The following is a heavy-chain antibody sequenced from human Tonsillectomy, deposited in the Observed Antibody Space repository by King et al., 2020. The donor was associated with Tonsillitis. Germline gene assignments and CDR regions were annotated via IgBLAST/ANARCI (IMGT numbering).Heavy chain of an antibody. CDR2: IRSIAYGGTT. CDR3: TNEVHYDICTGPPAGYFDS. D-gene: IGHD3-9*01. CDR1: GFTFGDYV. V-gene: IGHV3-49*03. J-gene: IGHJ4*02. Sequence: VQLVESGGGLVQPGRSLRLSCRTSGFTFGDYVMSWFRQAPGKGGERVGFIRSIAYGGTTEYAASVKGRFTISRDDSNSIAYLQMNSLKTDDTAVYYCTNEVHYDICTGPPAGYFDSWGQGNLVTVSS.